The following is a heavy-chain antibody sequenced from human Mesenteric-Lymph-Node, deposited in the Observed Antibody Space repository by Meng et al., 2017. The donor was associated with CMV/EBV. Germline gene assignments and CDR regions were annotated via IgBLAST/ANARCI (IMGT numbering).Heavy chain of an antibody. D-gene: IGHD1-26*01. J-gene: IGHJ4*02. CDR1: GFTFTNYA. CDR2: LSGGGGTT. V-gene: IGHV3-23*01. CDR3: AKEGGSYYDSLPVH. Sequence: GESLKISCAASGFTFTNYAMSWVRQAPGKGLEWVSALSGGGGTTYYADSVKGRFTISRDNSKNTLYLQMNSLSAEDTAAYYCAKEGGSYYDSLPVHWGQGTLVNVSS.